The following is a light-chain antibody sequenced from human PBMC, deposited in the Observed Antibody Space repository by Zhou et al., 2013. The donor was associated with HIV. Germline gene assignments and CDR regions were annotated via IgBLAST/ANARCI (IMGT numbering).Light chain of an antibody. V-gene: IGKV2-28*01. CDR3: MQALQTPST. Sequence: DIVMTQSPLSLPVTPGEPASISCRSSQSLLHSNGYNYLDWYLQKPGQSPQLLIYLGSNRASGVPDRFSGSGSGTDFTLKISRVEAEDVGVYYCMQALQTPSTFGPGDQAGDQT. J-gene: IGKJ2*02. CDR2: LGS. CDR1: QSLLHSNGYNY.